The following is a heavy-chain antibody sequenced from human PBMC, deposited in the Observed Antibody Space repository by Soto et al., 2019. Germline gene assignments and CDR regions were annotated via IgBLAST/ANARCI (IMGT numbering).Heavy chain of an antibody. J-gene: IGHJ6*02. CDR1: GGSVSSGSFY. CDR3: ARISKWTSFYDTTGYPLEMDYYYGLDV. D-gene: IGHD3-22*01. CDR2: IYYTGNT. V-gene: IGHV4-61*01. Sequence: SSETLSLTCTVSGGSVSSGSFYWSWIRQPPGKGLEWIGYIYYTGNTNYNPSLKSRVTISVDKSNNQFSLKLNSVTAADTAVYYCARISKWTSFYDTTGYPLEMDYYYGLDVWGQGTTVTVSS.